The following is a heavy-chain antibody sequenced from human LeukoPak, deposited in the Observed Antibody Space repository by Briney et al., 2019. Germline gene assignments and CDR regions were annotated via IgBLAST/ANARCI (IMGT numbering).Heavy chain of an antibody. CDR1: GYSFTSYW. J-gene: IGHJ4*02. V-gene: IGHV5-51*01. D-gene: IGHD6-13*01. CDR2: IYPRDSDT. CDR3: ARTQDRIAARS. Sequence: PGESLKISCKGSGYSFTSYWIGWVRQMPGKGLEWMGVIYPRDSDTRYSPSFQGQITNSADKSINTAYLQWSSLKASDTAIYYCARTQDRIAARSWGQGTLVTVSS.